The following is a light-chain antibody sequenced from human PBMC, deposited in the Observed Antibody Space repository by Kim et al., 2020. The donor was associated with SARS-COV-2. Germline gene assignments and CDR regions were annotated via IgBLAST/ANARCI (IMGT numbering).Light chain of an antibody. CDR1: NIGSKS. V-gene: IGLV3-21*04. Sequence: SYELTQPPSVSVAPGKTARITCGGNNIGSKSVHWYQQKPCQAPVLVIYYDSDRPSGIPERFSGSNSVNTATLTISRVEAGDEADYYCQVWDSSSDHHVVFGGGTQVNVL. CDR2: YDS. J-gene: IGLJ2*01. CDR3: QVWDSSSDHHVV.